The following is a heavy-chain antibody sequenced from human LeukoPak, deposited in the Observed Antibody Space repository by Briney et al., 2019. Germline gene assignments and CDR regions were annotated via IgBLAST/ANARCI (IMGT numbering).Heavy chain of an antibody. J-gene: IGHJ4*02. Sequence: GGSLRLSCAASGFTFSGYWMHWVRQAPGKGLVWVSRINTDGSSTSYADSVKGRFTISRDNAKNTLSLQMNRLRAEDTAVYYCARHGYTYGLDYWGQGTLVTVSS. D-gene: IGHD5-18*01. V-gene: IGHV3-74*01. CDR1: GFTFSGYW. CDR2: INTDGSST. CDR3: ARHGYTYGLDY.